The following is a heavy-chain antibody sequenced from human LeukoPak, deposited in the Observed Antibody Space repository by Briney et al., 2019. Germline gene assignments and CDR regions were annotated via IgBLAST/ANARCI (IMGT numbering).Heavy chain of an antibody. V-gene: IGHV3-53*01. Sequence: GSLRLSCAASGFTVSSNYMSWVRQAPGKGLERVSVIYSGGNTYYADSVKGRFTISRDNSKNTLYLQMNSLRAEDTAVYYCARGSKGEPDFGYWGQGTLVTVSS. CDR1: GFTVSSNY. D-gene: IGHD1-14*01. CDR3: ARGSKGEPDFGY. J-gene: IGHJ4*02. CDR2: IYSGGNT.